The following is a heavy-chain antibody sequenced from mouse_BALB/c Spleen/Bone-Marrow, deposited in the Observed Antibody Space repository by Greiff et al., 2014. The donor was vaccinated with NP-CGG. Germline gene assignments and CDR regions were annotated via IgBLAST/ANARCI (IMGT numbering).Heavy chain of an antibody. V-gene: IGHV5-6-3*01. D-gene: IGHD3-2*02. CDR1: GFTFSNYG. J-gene: IGHJ2*01. Sequence: EVQLVESGGGLVQPGGSLKLFCAASGFTFSNYGMSWVRQTPDKRLELVATINSNGGITYYPDSVKGRFTISRDNAKNTLYLQMSSLKSEDTAMYYCAKNQEAFDYWGQGTTLTVSS. CDR2: INSNGGIT. CDR3: AKNQEAFDY.